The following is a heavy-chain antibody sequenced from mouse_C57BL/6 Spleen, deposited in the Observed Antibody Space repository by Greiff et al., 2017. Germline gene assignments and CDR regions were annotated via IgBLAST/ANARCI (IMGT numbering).Heavy chain of an antibody. V-gene: IGHV1-55*01. CDR1: GYTFTSYW. CDR3: ARGRNWDAMDY. Sequence: QVHVKQPGAELVKPGASVKMSCKASGYTFTSYWITWVKQRPGQGLEWIGDIYPGSGSTNYNEKFKSKATLTVDTSSSTAYMQLSSLTSEDSAVYYCARGRNWDAMDYWGQGTSVTVSS. CDR2: IYPGSGST. D-gene: IGHD4-1*01. J-gene: IGHJ4*01.